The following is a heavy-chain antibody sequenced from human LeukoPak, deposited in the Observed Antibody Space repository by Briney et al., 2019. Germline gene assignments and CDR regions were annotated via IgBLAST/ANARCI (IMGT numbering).Heavy chain of an antibody. V-gene: IGHV4-39*07. CDR2: INHGGST. D-gene: IGHD1-20*01. CDR3: ATYQRHNWNY. J-gene: IGHJ4*02. CDR1: GGSISSGGYY. Sequence: SETLSLTCTVSGGSISSGGYYWSWIRQPPGKGLEWIGEINHGGSTNYNPSLKSRVTISVDTSKNQFSLKLSSVTAADTAVYYCATYQRHNWNYWGQGALVTVSS.